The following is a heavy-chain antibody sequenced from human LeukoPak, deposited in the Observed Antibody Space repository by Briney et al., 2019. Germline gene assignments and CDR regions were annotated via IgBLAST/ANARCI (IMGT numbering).Heavy chain of an antibody. D-gene: IGHD3-10*01. Sequence: GGSLRLSCVASGFTFSKYAMTWVRQAPGKGLECVSSISGSGTPYYAESVKGRFTVSRDNSKNTLYLQVNSLRAEDTAVYYCAKDPMVRGSTYDYWGQGTLVTVSS. V-gene: IGHV3-23*01. J-gene: IGHJ4*02. CDR2: ISGSGTP. CDR3: AKDPMVRGSTYDY. CDR1: GFTFSKYA.